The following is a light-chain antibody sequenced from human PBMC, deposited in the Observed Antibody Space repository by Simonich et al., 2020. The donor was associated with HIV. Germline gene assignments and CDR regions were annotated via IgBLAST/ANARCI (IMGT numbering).Light chain of an antibody. CDR1: QSVSSSY. CDR2: DSS. CDR3: QQYGNSPMYT. V-gene: IGKV3D-20*01. J-gene: IGKJ2*01. Sequence: EFVLTQSPGTLSLSPGERATLSCRAIQSVSSSYLAWYNQKPGLAPRLLSYDSSSRATGIPDRFSGSGSGTDFTLTISRLEPEDFAVYYCQQYGNSPMYTFGQGTRLEIK.